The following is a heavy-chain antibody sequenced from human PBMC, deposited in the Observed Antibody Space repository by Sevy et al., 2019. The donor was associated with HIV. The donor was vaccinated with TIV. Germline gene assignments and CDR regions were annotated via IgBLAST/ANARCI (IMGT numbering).Heavy chain of an antibody. CDR1: GGTFSSDA. CDR2: IIPLFDTV. Sequence: ASVKVSCKTSGGTFSSDAFTWVRQAPGQGLEWMGGIIPLFDTVDYVQKFQGRVTITTDESRSTAYMELRSLGSEDTAVYFCARRSLRLGYCSRTSCYSSMDVWGQGTTVTVSS. V-gene: IGHV1-69*05. CDR3: ARRSLRLGYCSRTSCYSSMDV. J-gene: IGHJ6*02. D-gene: IGHD2-2*02.